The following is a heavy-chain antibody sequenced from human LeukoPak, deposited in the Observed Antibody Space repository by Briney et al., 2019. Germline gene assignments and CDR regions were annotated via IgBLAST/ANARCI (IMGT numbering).Heavy chain of an antibody. J-gene: IGHJ4*02. CDR3: ARVRPYTSIAAAGRFFDY. CDR2: INHSGST. V-gene: IGHV4-34*01. Sequence: SETLSLTCAVYGGSFSGYYWSWIRQPPGKGLEWIGEINHSGSTNYNPSLKSRVTLSVDTSKNQFSLKLSSVTAADTAVYYCARVRPYTSIAAAGRFFDYWGQGTLVTVSS. D-gene: IGHD6-13*01. CDR1: GGSFSGYY.